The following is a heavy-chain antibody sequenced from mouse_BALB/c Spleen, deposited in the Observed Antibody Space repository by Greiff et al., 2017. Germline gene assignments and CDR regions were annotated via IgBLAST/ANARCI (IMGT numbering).Heavy chain of an antibody. J-gene: IGHJ2*01. D-gene: IGHD1-1*01. Sequence: QVQLQQSGPELVRPGVSVKISCKGSGYTFTDYAMHWVKQSHAKSLEWIGVISTYYGNTNYNQKFKGKATMTVDKSSSTAYMELARLTSEYSAIYYCARGELLHYFDYWGQGTTLTVSS. CDR1: GYTFTDYA. CDR2: ISTYYGNT. CDR3: ARGELLHYFDY. V-gene: IGHV1-67*01.